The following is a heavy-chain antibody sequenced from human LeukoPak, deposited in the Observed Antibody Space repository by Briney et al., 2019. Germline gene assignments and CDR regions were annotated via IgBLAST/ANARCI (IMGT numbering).Heavy chain of an antibody. CDR1: GFTFSDYY. J-gene: IGHJ5*02. Sequence: GGSLRLSCAASGFTFSDYYMSWIRQAPGKGLEWVSYISSSGSTIYYADSVKGRFTISRDNAKNSLYLQMNSLRAEDTAVYYCARERIFDWLLATPNWFDPWGQGTLVTVSS. CDR3: ARERIFDWLLATPNWFDP. CDR2: ISSSGSTI. V-gene: IGHV3-11*01. D-gene: IGHD3-9*01.